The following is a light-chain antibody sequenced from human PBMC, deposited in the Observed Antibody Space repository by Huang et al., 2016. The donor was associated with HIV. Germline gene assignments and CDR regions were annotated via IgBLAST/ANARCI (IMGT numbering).Light chain of an antibody. V-gene: IGKV4-1*01. J-gene: IGKJ1*01. CDR1: QSVLYSSNSKNY. CDR3: QQYYSIPQT. CDR2: WAA. Sequence: DIVMTQSPDSLAVSLGERATIKCRSSQSVLYSSNSKNYLAWFQQKPGQAPRLLIYWAASRESGVPDRFSGSGSGTDFTLTISSLEAEDAAVDYCQQYYSIPQTFGQGTKVEI.